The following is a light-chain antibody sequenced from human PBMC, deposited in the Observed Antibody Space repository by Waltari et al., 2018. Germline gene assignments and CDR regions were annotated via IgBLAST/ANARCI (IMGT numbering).Light chain of an antibody. J-gene: IGLJ2*01. V-gene: IGLV1-44*01. Sequence: QSVVTQSPSASGAPGQRVTISCSGSNSNIGSSTVNWYQKVPGTAPRLLIYSNDQRHSGVPDRFSASKSGTSASLAISGLQSEDEADYYCATWDARLTAVVFGGGTKVTVL. CDR2: SND. CDR1: NSNIGSST. CDR3: ATWDARLTAVV.